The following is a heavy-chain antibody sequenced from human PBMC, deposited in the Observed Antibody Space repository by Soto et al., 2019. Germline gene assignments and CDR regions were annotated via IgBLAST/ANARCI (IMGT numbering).Heavy chain of an antibody. CDR3: ARVVSRSSWVSIDD. CDR2: IYYSGTT. CDR1: GGSIRNYY. V-gene: IGHV4-59*01. D-gene: IGHD6-6*01. Sequence: SETLSLTCTVSGGSIRNYYWSWIRQPPGKGLEWIGYIYYSGTTNYNRSLKSRVTISVDTSKSQFSLRLTSVTAADTAVYYCARVVSRSSWVSIDDWGQGTRVTVS. J-gene: IGHJ4*02.